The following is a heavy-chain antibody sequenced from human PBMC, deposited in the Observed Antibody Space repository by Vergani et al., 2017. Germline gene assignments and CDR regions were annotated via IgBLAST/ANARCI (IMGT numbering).Heavy chain of an antibody. J-gene: IGHJ5*02. CDR2: IYHSGST. CDR3: ARSRQQLVRGYNWFDP. Sequence: QVQLQESGPGLVKPSETLSLTCAVSGYSISSGYYWGWIRQPPGKGLEWIGSIYHSGSTYYNPSLKSRFTISVDTSKNQFSLKLSSVTAADTAVYYCARSRQQLVRGYNWFDPWGQGTLVTVSS. D-gene: IGHD6-13*01. V-gene: IGHV4-38-2*01. CDR1: GYSISSGYY.